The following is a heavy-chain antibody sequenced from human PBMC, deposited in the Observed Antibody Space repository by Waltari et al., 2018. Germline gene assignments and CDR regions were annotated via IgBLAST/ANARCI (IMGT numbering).Heavy chain of an antibody. J-gene: IGHJ4*02. CDR1: GGSISSSSYY. CDR3: ASTVYYDSSGWTYYFDY. Sequence: QLQLQESGPGLVKPSETLSLTCTVSGGSISSSSYYWGWIRQPPGKGLEWIGSIYYSGSTYYNPHLKRRVTISVDTSKNQFSLKLSSVTAADTAVYYCASTVYYDSSGWTYYFDYWGQGTLVTVSS. D-gene: IGHD3-22*01. V-gene: IGHV4-39*01. CDR2: IYYSGST.